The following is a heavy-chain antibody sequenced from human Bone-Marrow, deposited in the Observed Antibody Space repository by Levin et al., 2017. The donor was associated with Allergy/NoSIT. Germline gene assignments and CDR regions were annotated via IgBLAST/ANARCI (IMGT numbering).Heavy chain of an antibody. Sequence: PSETLSLTCTVSGGSISSSSYYWGWIRQPPGKGLEWIGSIYYSGSTYYNPSLKSRVTISVDTSKNQFSLKLSSVTAADTAVYYCAREAVGATDAFDSWGQGTMVTVSS. CDR1: GGSISSSSYY. V-gene: IGHV4-39*02. CDR2: IYYSGST. J-gene: IGHJ3*02. CDR3: AREAVGATDAFDS. D-gene: IGHD1-26*01.